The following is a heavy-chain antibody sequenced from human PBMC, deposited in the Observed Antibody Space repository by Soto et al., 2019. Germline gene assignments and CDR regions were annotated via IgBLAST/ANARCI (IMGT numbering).Heavy chain of an antibody. CDR1: VASITGVSY. J-gene: IGHJ4*02. CDR2: FSLRGTT. Sequence: QVQLQESGPGLMKPSETLSLPCTVSVASITGVSYWSWIRRPAGKGREGIGRFSLRGTTSYNPSLRSRVTMSADVSKNQFSLRLTSVTAADTALYYCARGMTPPGAPAWYYFDSWGQGTLVTVSS. CDR3: ARGMTPPGAPAWYYFDS. D-gene: IGHD2-8*02. V-gene: IGHV4-4*07.